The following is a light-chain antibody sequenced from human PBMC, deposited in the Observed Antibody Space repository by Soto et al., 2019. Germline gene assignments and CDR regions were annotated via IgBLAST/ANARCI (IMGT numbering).Light chain of an antibody. CDR1: QTISTS. Sequence: DIQMTQSPPSLSASVGDRVAITCRASQTISTSLNWYRQRPGQAPNLLIYAASNLQSGVPSRFSGSGSGTEFTLTISSLHPDDFATYYCHQYNSYTWTFGQGTKVDIK. CDR2: AAS. V-gene: IGKV1-39*01. CDR3: HQYNSYTWT. J-gene: IGKJ1*01.